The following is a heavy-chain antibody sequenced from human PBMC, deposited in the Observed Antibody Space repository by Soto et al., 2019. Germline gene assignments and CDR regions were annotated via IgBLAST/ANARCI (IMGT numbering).Heavy chain of an antibody. Sequence: PSETLSLTCAVYGGSFSGYYWSWIRQPPGKGLEWIGEINHSGSTNYNPSLKSRVTISVDTSKNQFSLKLSSVTAADTAVYYCAREPLPGYWATYYGLDVWGQGTTVTVS. D-gene: IGHD3-9*01. CDR1: GGSFSGYY. CDR3: AREPLPGYWATYYGLDV. CDR2: INHSGST. J-gene: IGHJ6*02. V-gene: IGHV4-34*01.